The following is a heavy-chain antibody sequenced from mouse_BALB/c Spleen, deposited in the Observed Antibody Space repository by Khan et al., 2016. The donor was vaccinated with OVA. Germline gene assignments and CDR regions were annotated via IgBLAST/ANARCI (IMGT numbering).Heavy chain of an antibody. CDR1: GYSITSGYF. D-gene: IGHD3-1*01. V-gene: IGHV3-6*02. CDR2: IRYDGNS. Sequence: EVQLQESGPGLVRPSQSLSLTCSVTGYSITSGYFWNWIRQFPGNKLEWMGYIRYDGNSNYNPSLKNRISITRDTSKNQFFLKLNSVTPEDTATYYCARGGISGPAWFAYWGQGTLVTVSA. J-gene: IGHJ3*01. CDR3: ARGGISGPAWFAY.